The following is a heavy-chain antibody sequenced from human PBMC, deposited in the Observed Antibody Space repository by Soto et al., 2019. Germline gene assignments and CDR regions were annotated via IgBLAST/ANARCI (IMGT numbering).Heavy chain of an antibody. J-gene: IGHJ6*02. CDR1: YGSISVSNVF. V-gene: IGHV4-39*01. D-gene: IGHD2-2*01. CDR3: ARSLPAAWGHYYYGMDV. Sequence: KPSETLSLTCTVSYGSISVSNVFWGWVRQPPGKGLEWIGNIDYSGTAYFNPSLGTRVTFPVDTSKNQFSLTLCSVTAADTAVYYCARSLPAAWGHYYYGMDVWGQGTTVTLSS. CDR2: IDYSGTA.